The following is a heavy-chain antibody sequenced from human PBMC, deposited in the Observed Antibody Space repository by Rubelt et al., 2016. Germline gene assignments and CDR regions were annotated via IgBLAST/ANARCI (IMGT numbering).Heavy chain of an antibody. CDR3: ARAHFGTRNAFDI. J-gene: IGHJ3*02. CDR2: ISYDGSNK. Sequence: QVQLVESGGGVVQPGRSLRLSCAASGFTFSSYGMHWVRQAPGKGLEWVAVISYDGSNKYYADSVKGRFTISRDNSKNTLYLQMNSLRGEDTAVYYCARAHFGTRNAFDIWGQGTMVTVSS. V-gene: IGHV3-30*03. D-gene: IGHD3-10*01. CDR1: GFTFSSYG.